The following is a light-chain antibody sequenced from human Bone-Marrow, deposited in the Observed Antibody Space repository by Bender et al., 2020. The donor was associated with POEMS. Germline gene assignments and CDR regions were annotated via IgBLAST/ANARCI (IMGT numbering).Light chain of an antibody. V-gene: IGLV2-11*01. CDR3: QSYDSSLSVYV. Sequence: QSALTQPASASGSPGQSLTISCTVSTSDVGAYTYVSWYQQHPGKAPKLMIYDVNKRPSGVPDRFSGSKSGNTASLTISGLQADDEADFYCQSYDSSLSVYVFGTGTKVTVL. CDR1: TSDVGAYTY. J-gene: IGLJ1*01. CDR2: DVN.